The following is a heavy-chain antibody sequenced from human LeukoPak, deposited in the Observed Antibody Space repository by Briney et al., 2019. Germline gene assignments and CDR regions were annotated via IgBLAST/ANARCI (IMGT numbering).Heavy chain of an antibody. CDR2: IYYSGST. CDR1: GGSISSYY. V-gene: IGHV4-59*01. CDR3: ASTARGNYYYFDS. Sequence: PSETLSLTCTVSGGSISSYYWSWIRQPPGKGLEWIGHIYYSGSTNYNPSLKSRVTISVDTSRNQFSLKLSSVTAADTAVYYCASTARGNYYYFDSWGQGTLVTVSS. J-gene: IGHJ4*02. D-gene: IGHD1-7*01.